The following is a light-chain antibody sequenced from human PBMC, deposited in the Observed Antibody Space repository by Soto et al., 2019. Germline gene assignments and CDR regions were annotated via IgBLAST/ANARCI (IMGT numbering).Light chain of an antibody. CDR3: QQSFSTLLIT. Sequence: DIQMTQSPSSLSASIGDGVTITCRASQSINSYLNWYQQKPGKAPKLLISAASNLQSGVPSRFSGSGSGTDFTLTISSLQPEDFATYYCQQSFSTLLITFGHGTRLEIK. J-gene: IGKJ5*01. V-gene: IGKV1-39*01. CDR1: QSINSY. CDR2: AAS.